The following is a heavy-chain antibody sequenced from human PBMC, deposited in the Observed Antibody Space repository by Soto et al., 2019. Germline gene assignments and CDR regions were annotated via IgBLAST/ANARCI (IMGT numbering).Heavy chain of an antibody. Sequence: SVKVSCKVSGYTLTELSLHWVRQAPGQGLEWMGGIVPIFGTANYAQKFQGRVTITADESTSTAYMELSSLRSEDTAVYYCARAIVYYDSSGYSMGAFDIWGQGTMVTVSS. V-gene: IGHV1-69*13. CDR1: GYTLTELS. J-gene: IGHJ3*02. D-gene: IGHD3-22*01. CDR2: IVPIFGTA. CDR3: ARAIVYYDSSGYSMGAFDI.